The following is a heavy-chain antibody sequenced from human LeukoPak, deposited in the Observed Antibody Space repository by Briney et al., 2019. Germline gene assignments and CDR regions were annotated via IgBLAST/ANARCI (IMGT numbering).Heavy chain of an antibody. J-gene: IGHJ2*01. CDR2: IYYSGNT. CDR3: ARGVKIEYSSSSRNWYFDL. D-gene: IGHD6-6*01. V-gene: IGHV4-59*08. CDR1: GGSISSYY. Sequence: SETLSLTCAVSGGSISSYYWSWIRQPPGKGLEWIGYIYYSGNTNYNPSLKSRVTISVDTSKNQFSLKLSSVTAADTAVYYCARGVKIEYSSSSRNWYFDLWGQGTLVTVSS.